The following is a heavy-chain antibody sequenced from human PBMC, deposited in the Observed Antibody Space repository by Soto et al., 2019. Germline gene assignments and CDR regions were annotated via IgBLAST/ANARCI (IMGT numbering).Heavy chain of an antibody. D-gene: IGHD2-21*01. CDR1: GFTFSSYS. V-gene: IGHV3-48*02. CDR2: ISSSSNTI. Sequence: GGSLRLSCAASGFTFSSYSMNWVRQAPGKGLEWLSYISSSSNTIFYADSVKGRFTISRDSANSSLYLQLNSLRDDDTAVYFCARGLGWRRGPFDFWGPGTPVTV. J-gene: IGHJ4*02. CDR3: ARGLGWRRGPFDF.